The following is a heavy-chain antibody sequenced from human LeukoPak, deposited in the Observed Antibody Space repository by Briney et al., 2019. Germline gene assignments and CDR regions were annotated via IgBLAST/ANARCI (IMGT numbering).Heavy chain of an antibody. Sequence: PGGSLRLSCAASGFTFSDYYMSWIRQAPGKGLEWVSYISSTGSTIYYADSVKGRFTISRDNAKNSLYLQMNSLRAEDTAVYYCARDKKSGLLWSQGRDYWGQGTLVTVSS. V-gene: IGHV3-11*04. CDR1: GFTFSDYY. CDR3: ARDKKSGLLWSQGRDY. J-gene: IGHJ4*02. CDR2: ISSTGSTI. D-gene: IGHD3-10*01.